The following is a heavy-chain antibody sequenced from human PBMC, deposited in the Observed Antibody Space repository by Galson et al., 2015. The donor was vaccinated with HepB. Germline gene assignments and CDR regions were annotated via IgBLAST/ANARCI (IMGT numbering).Heavy chain of an antibody. D-gene: IGHD1-14*01. V-gene: IGHV4-34*01. CDR2: VNPGGST. CDR1: GGSFSAYS. J-gene: IGHJ4*02. CDR3: ARGRIRGYFDY. Sequence: ETLSLTCAVYGGSFSAYSWSWLRQPPGKGLEGIGEVNPGGSTNYNPSLKSRVTISVDTSKNQFSLKLSSVTAADTAVYSCARGRIRGYFDYWGQGTLVTVSP.